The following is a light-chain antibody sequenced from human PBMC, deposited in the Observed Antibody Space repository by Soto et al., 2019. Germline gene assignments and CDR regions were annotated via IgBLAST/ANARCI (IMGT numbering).Light chain of an antibody. V-gene: IGLV2-14*01. J-gene: IGLJ1*01. CDR1: SSDVGGYNY. Sequence: QSALTQPASVSGSPGQSITISCTGTSSDVGGYNYVSWYQQHPGKAPKLMIYDVSNRPSGVSNRFSGSKSGNMASLTISGLQAEDEADYYCSSYTSSSTLYVFGTGTKPTAL. CDR3: SSYTSSSTLYV. CDR2: DVS.